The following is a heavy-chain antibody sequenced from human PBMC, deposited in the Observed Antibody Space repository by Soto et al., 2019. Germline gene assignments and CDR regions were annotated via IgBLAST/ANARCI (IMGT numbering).Heavy chain of an antibody. V-gene: IGHV1-18*04. CDR2: ISAYNGNT. Sequence: QVQLVQSGAEVKKPGASVKVSCKASGYTFTSYGISWVRQAPGQGLEWMGWISAYNGNTNYAQKLQGRVTMTTDTSKSTAYMELRSLRSDDKVVYYCARVGYSSGWVYNWFDPWGQGTLVTVSS. D-gene: IGHD6-19*01. CDR1: GYTFTSYG. J-gene: IGHJ5*02. CDR3: ARVGYSSGWVYNWFDP.